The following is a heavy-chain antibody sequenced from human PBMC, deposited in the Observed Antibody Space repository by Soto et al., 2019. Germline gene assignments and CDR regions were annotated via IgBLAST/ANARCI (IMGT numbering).Heavy chain of an antibody. J-gene: IGHJ6*03. Sequence: WTWIRQSPGKGLEWIGYIYYSGSTDYHPSLRGRLAISINTSKNQFSLRLNSMTAADTAVYYCAGRDCSGTNCYYLDYYYMDVWGKGTTVTVSS. V-gene: IGHV4-59*08. D-gene: IGHD2-2*01. CDR2: IYYSGST. CDR3: AGRDCSGTNCYYLDYYYMDV.